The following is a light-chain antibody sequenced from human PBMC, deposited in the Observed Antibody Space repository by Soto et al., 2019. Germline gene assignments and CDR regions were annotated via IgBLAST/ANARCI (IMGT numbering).Light chain of an antibody. CDR3: QQYGSSPRGA. V-gene: IGKV3-20*01. CDR1: QIISSSF. CDR2: GAS. Sequence: EIVLTQSPGTLSLSPGERATLSCRASQIISSSFLAWYQQKPGQAPRLLIYGASARATGIPDRFSGGGSGTDFTLTIGRLEPEDFAVYYCQQYGSSPRGAFGQGTKVEI. J-gene: IGKJ1*01.